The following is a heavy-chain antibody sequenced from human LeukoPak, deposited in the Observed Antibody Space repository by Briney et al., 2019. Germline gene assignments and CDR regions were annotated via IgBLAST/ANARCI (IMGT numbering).Heavy chain of an antibody. D-gene: IGHD1-26*01. CDR1: GFTFSSYG. J-gene: IGHJ4*02. CDR2: ISGSGGST. CDR3: ARDRGVGATWSYSSL. V-gene: IGHV3-23*01. Sequence: PGGSLRLSCAASGFTFSSYGMSWVRQAPGKGLEWVSAISGSGGSTYYADSVKGRFTISRDNSKNTLYLQMNSLRAEDTAVYYCARDRGVGATWSYSSLWGQGTLVTVSS.